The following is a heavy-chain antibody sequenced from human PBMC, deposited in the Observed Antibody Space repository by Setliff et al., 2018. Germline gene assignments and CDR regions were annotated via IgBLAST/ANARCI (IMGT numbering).Heavy chain of an antibody. Sequence: LSLTCAVYGGSFSGYCWRWIRQPPGKGLEWIGEINHSGSTNYNPSLKSRVTISVDTSKNQFSLKLSSVTAADTAVYYCARGSGEWLFGAYYYYGMDVWGQGTTVTVS. CDR3: ARGSGEWLFGAYYYYGMDV. J-gene: IGHJ6*02. CDR1: GGSFSGYC. CDR2: INHSGST. V-gene: IGHV4-34*01. D-gene: IGHD3-3*01.